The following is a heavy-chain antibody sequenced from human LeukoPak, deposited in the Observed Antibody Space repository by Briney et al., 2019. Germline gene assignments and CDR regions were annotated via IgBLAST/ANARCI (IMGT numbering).Heavy chain of an antibody. J-gene: IGHJ6*03. CDR3: ARGLLLWFGDLAYYYYMDV. D-gene: IGHD3-10*01. CDR1: DDSISTYY. V-gene: IGHV4-4*07. Sequence: SETLSLTCTVSGGTVSDDSISTYYWSWIRQPAGKGLEWIGLIYTTGRTNYNASLKSRVTMSVDTSTNQFSLRLTSVAAADTAEYYCARGLLLWFGDLAYYYYMDVWGEGTTVTVSS. CDR2: IYTTGRT.